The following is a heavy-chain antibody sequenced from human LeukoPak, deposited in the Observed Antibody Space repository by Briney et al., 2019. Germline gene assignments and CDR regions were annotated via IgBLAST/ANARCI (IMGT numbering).Heavy chain of an antibody. CDR1: GFTFSTYW. CDR3: ARNLRLHTPRTLDI. J-gene: IGHJ3*02. D-gene: IGHD5-24*01. CDR2: IKEDGSDK. V-gene: IGHV3-7*05. Sequence: GGSLRLSCAASGFTFSTYWVNWVRQAPGKALEWVANIKEDGSDKYYVDSVKGRFTISRDNAKNSLYLQMNNLRAEDTALYYCARNLRLHTPRTLDIWGQGTMVTVSS.